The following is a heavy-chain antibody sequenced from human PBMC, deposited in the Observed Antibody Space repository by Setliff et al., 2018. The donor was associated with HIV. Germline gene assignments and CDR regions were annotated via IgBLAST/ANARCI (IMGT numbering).Heavy chain of an antibody. J-gene: IGHJ4*02. V-gene: IGHV5-51*01. Sequence: PGESLKISCRVSGYNFTNSWVGWVRQMPGKGLEWMGIIYPGDSDTRYSPSFQGQVTISADKSISTAYLQWSSLKASDTAMYYCARRMWQQDSKFMYYFDYWGQGTLVTVSS. D-gene: IGHD6-13*01. CDR2: IYPGDSDT. CDR1: GYNFTNSW. CDR3: ARRMWQQDSKFMYYFDY.